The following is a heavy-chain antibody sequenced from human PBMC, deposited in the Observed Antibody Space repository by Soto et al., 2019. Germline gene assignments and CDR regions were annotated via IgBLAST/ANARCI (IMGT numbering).Heavy chain of an antibody. CDR1: GFTFSNCA. J-gene: IGHJ4*02. V-gene: IGHV3-23*01. D-gene: IGHD1-26*01. CDR3: AKAIEGAWEPNDC. CDR2: ISRAGSNI. Sequence: EVQLLESGGGVVQPGGSLRLSCAASGFTFSNCAMKWVRQAPGKGLEWVSDISRAGSNIYYADSVKGRFTISRDNSKNTLYLQMNSLRAEDTAVYYCAKAIEGAWEPNDCWGQGTLVTVSS.